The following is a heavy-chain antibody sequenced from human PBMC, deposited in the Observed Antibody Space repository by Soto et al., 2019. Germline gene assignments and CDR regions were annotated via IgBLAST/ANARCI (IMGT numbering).Heavy chain of an antibody. D-gene: IGHD5-12*01. Sequence: PSETLSLTCAVSGGSISSGGYSWSWIRQPPGKGLEWIGYIYYSGSTNYNPSLKSRVTISVDTSKNQFSLKLSSVTAADTAVYYCARGPDGYHYWGQGTLVTVSS. CDR1: GGSISSGGYS. V-gene: IGHV4-61*08. CDR3: ARGPDGYHY. CDR2: IYYSGST. J-gene: IGHJ4*02.